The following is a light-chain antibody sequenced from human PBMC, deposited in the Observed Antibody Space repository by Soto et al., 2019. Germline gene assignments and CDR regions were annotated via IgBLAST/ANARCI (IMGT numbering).Light chain of an antibody. CDR1: QGISNY. Sequence: DIQMTQSPSSLSASVGDRVTITCRASQGISNYLAWYQQIPGKVPKLLISAASTLQSGGPSRFSGSGSGTDFPLTISSLQPEDVATYYCQKYTNVPAFGGGTKVEIK. J-gene: IGKJ4*01. CDR3: QKYTNVPA. CDR2: AAS. V-gene: IGKV1-27*01.